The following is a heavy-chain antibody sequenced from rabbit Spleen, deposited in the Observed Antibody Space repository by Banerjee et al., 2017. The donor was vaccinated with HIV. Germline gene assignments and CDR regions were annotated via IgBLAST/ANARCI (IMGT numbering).Heavy chain of an antibody. CDR2: IDTNDGDT. V-gene: IGHV1S45*01. Sequence: LEESGGGLGKPGGTLTLTCTVSGFSFSSNWICWVRQAPGKGLEWIACIDTNDGDTDYANWPKGRFTISKTSSTTVTLQMTSLTAADTATYFCARDSGSSFSSYGMDLWGPGTLVTVS. D-gene: IGHD8-1*01. CDR1: GFSFSSNW. J-gene: IGHJ6*01. CDR3: ARDSGSSFSSYGMDL.